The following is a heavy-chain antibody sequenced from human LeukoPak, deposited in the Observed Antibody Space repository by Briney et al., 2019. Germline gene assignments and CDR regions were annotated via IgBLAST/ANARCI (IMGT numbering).Heavy chain of an antibody. Sequence: KTSETLSLTCTVSGGSISSYYWSWIRQPAGKGLEWIGRIYTSGSTNYNPSLKSRVTMSVDTSKNQFSLKLSSVTAADTAVYYCARGHRYSGYDYYFDYWGQGTLVTVSS. CDR2: IYTSGST. CDR1: GGSISSYY. J-gene: IGHJ4*02. V-gene: IGHV4-4*07. D-gene: IGHD5-12*01. CDR3: ARGHRYSGYDYYFDY.